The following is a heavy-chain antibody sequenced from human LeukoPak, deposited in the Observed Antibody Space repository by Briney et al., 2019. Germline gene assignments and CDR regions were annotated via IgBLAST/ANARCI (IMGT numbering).Heavy chain of an antibody. CDR3: AKKGQADDGGKPD. CDR1: GFTFSNAW. J-gene: IGHJ4*01. CDR2: IYSGGST. Sequence: GGSLRLSCAASGFTFSNAWMSWVRQAPGKGLEWVSVIYSGGSTYYADSVKGRFTISRDNSKNTLYLQMNSLRAEDTAVYYCAKKGQADDGGKPDWGQGTLVTVSS. V-gene: IGHV3-66*01.